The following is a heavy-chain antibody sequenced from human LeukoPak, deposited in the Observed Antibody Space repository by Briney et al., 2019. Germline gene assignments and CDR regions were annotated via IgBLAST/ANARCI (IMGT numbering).Heavy chain of an antibody. Sequence: SETLSLTCTVSGGSISSYYWSWLRQPPGKGLEWIGYIYYTGSTNYNPSLKSRVTISVDTSKNHFSLKLTSVTAADAAVYYCARGYSGHYHAFDIWGQGTMVTVSS. CDR3: ARGYSGHYHAFDI. D-gene: IGHD1-26*01. J-gene: IGHJ3*02. CDR1: GGSISSYY. V-gene: IGHV4-59*01. CDR2: IYYTGST.